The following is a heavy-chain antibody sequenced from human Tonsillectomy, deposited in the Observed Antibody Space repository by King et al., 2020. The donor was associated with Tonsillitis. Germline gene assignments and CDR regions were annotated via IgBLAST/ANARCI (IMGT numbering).Heavy chain of an antibody. V-gene: IGHV3-30*04. Sequence: VQLVESGGGVVQPGRSLRLSCAASGFTFSSYGLHWVRQAPGKGLEWVAVISYDGSNEFYANSVKGRFTISRDNSKNTLYLQMNSLRAEDTAVYYCARGVTFYDFWSGLMDYWGQGTLVTVSS. CDR3: ARGVTFYDFWSGLMDY. CDR1: GFTFSSYG. J-gene: IGHJ4*02. D-gene: IGHD3-3*01. CDR2: ISYDGSNE.